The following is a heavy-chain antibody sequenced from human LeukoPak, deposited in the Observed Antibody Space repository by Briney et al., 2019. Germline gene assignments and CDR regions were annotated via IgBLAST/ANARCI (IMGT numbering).Heavy chain of an antibody. V-gene: IGHV3-53*01. CDR3: ARDVGGYGTKGYYFDS. J-gene: IGHJ4*02. D-gene: IGHD5-12*01. CDR1: GFTVSSNY. Sequence: GGSLRLSCAASGFTVSSNYMSWVRQVPGKGLEWVSVIYSDGRTYYADSVKGRFTISRDNSKNTLYLQMNSLRDEDTAVYYCARDVGGYGTKGYYFDSWGQGTLVTVSS. CDR2: IYSDGRT.